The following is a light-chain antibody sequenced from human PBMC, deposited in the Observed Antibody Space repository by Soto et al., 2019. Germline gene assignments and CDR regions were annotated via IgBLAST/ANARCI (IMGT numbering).Light chain of an antibody. CDR1: ESISSF. CDR3: QQSYRALWT. CDR2: GAS. Sequence: DIQMTQSPSTLSASVGDRVTITCRASESISSFLIWYQQTPGKAPKVLIYGASSLQTGVPSRFIGSCSGTVFTLTIDSLQPEDFAIYSCQQSYRALWTFGQGTKVEIK. J-gene: IGKJ1*01. V-gene: IGKV1-39*01.